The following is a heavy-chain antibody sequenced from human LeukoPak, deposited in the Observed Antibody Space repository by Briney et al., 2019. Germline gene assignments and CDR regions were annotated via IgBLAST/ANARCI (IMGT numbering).Heavy chain of an antibody. Sequence: SETLSLTCTVSGGSISSYYWSWIRQPPGKGLEWIGYIYYSGSTYYNPSLKSRVTISVDTSKNQFSLKLSSVTAADTAVYYCARGLDYGDYAIDYWGQGTLVTVSS. CDR1: GGSISSYY. V-gene: IGHV4-59*08. CDR2: IYYSGST. J-gene: IGHJ4*02. D-gene: IGHD4-17*01. CDR3: ARGLDYGDYAIDY.